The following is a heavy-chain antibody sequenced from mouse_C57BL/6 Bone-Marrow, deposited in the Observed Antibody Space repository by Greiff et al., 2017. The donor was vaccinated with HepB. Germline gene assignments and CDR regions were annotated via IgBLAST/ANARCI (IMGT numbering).Heavy chain of an antibody. CDR3: ARTDSSGHIDY. CDR2: IYPGDGDT. D-gene: IGHD3-2*02. CDR1: GYAFSSSW. J-gene: IGHJ2*01. V-gene: IGHV1-82*01. Sequence: QVQLKESGPELVKPGASVKISCKASGYAFSSSWMNWVKQRPGKGLEWIGRIYPGDGDTNYNGKFKGKATLTADKSSSTAYMQRSSLTSEDSAVYFCARTDSSGHIDYWGQGTTLTVSS.